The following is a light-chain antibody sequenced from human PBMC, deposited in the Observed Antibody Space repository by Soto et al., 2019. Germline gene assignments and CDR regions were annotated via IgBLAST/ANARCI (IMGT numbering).Light chain of an antibody. Sequence: EIVMTQSPAALSVPPGEGATLSCRASQSVSRNYLAWYQQKPGQDPRLLIYTASRRATGIPDRFSSSGSGTDFTLTISSLDPEDSAVYDCQQYSRAPITFGQCTRLEIK. J-gene: IGKJ5*01. CDR1: QSVSRNY. CDR2: TAS. CDR3: QQYSRAPIT. V-gene: IGKV3-20*01.